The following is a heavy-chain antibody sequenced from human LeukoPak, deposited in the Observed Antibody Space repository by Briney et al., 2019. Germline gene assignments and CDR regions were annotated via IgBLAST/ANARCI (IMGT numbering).Heavy chain of an antibody. D-gene: IGHD6-13*01. Sequence: PGGSLRLSCAASGFTFSSYGMHWVRQAPGKGLEWVAVISYDGSNKYYADSVKGRFTISRDNSKNTLYLQMNSLRVEDSAVYYCAKVGDSSTWYGYFDYWGQGALVTVSS. CDR1: GFTFSSYG. CDR2: ISYDGSNK. J-gene: IGHJ4*02. V-gene: IGHV3-30*18. CDR3: AKVGDSSTWYGYFDY.